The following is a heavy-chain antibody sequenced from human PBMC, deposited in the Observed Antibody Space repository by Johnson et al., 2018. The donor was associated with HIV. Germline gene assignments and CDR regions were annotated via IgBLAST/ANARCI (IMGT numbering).Heavy chain of an antibody. CDR1: GFTFDDYG. CDR3: TTEFVRDSSGYSI. J-gene: IGHJ3*02. V-gene: IGHV3-15*01. CDR2: IKSKTDGGTT. D-gene: IGHD3-22*01. Sequence: VQLMESGGGVVRPGGSLRLSCAASGFTFDDYGMSWVRQAPGKGLEWVGRIKSKTDGGTTDYAAPVKGRFTFSRDDSKNTLYLQMNSLKTEDTAVYYCTTEFVRDSSGYSIWGQGTMVTVSS.